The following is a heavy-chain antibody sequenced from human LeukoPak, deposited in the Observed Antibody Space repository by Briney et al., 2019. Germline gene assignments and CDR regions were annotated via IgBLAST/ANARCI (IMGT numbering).Heavy chain of an antibody. D-gene: IGHD2-2*02. V-gene: IGHV1-2*02. CDR3: AREELGYCSSTSCYTYFQH. CDR2: INPNSGGT. J-gene: IGHJ1*01. CDR1: GYTFTGYY. Sequence: ASVKVSCKASGYTFTGYYMHWVRQAPGQGLEWMGWINPNSGGTNYAQKFQGRVTMTRDTSISTAYMELSRLRSDDTAVYYCAREELGYCSSTSCYTYFQHWSQGTLVTVSS.